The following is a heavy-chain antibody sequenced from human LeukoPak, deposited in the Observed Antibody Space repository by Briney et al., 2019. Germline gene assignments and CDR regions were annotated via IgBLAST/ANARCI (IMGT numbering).Heavy chain of an antibody. Sequence: SETLSLTCAVYGGSFSGYYWSWIRQPPGKGLEWIGEINHSGSTNYNPSLKSRVTISVDTSKNQFSLKLSSVTAADTAVYYCARGSRTYYDFWSGYYPYYYYGMDVWGQGTTVTVSS. CDR1: GGSFSGYY. J-gene: IGHJ6*02. V-gene: IGHV4-34*01. D-gene: IGHD3-3*01. CDR2: INHSGST. CDR3: ARGSRTYYDFWSGYYPYYYYGMDV.